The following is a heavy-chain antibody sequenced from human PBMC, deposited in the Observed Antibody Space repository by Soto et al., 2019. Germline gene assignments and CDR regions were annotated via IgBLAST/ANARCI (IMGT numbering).Heavy chain of an antibody. CDR3: PRMGSQRYYYYGMDV. CDR2: ISSSSRYI. CDR1: GFTFSSYS. Sequence: EVQLVESGGGLVKPGGSLRLSCAASGFTFSSYSMNWVRQAPGKGLEWVSSISSSSRYIYYADSVKGRFTISRDNANNSLYLQMNSLRPDDTAVYYCPRMGSQRYYYYGMDVWGEGTTGTLPS. D-gene: IGHD6-25*01. J-gene: IGHJ6*02. V-gene: IGHV3-21*01.